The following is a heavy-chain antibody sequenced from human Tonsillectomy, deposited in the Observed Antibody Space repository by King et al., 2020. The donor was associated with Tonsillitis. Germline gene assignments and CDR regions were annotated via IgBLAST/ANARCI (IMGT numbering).Heavy chain of an antibody. CDR1: GFTFSDAW. CDR3: TTSSYYSSHYYYYYYYAMDI. D-gene: IGHD3-22*01. CDR2: IKRKTDGGTT. J-gene: IGHJ6*02. Sequence: QLVQSGGGLVKPGGSLRLSCAASGFTFSDAWMSWVRQTPGKGLEWVGRIKRKTDGGTTDYAAPVKGRFTISRDDSKNTLYLQMNSLKTQDTAVYYCTTSSYYSSHYYYYYYYAMDIWGQGTTVTVSS. V-gene: IGHV3-15*01.